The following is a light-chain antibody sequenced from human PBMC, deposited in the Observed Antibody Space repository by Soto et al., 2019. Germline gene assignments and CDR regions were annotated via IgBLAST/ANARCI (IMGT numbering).Light chain of an antibody. J-gene: IGLJ1*01. V-gene: IGLV2-8*01. CDR1: SSDVGAYDY. CDR2: EIN. Sequence: HSVLTQPPSASGSPGQSVTISCTGTSSDVGAYDYVSWYQQHPGKAPKLMIYEINKRPSGVPDRFSGSKSGNTASLTVSGLQAEDEADYYCSSFAGSNNFPYVFGTGTKLTVL. CDR3: SSFAGSNNFPYV.